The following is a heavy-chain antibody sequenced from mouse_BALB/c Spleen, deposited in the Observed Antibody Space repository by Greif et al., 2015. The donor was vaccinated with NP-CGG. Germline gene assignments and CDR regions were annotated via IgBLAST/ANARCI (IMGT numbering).Heavy chain of an antibody. CDR2: INPSTGYT. Sequence: VQLQQSGAELAKPGASVKMSCKASGYTFTSYWMHWVKQRPGQGLEWIGYINPSTGYTEYNQKFKDKATLTPDKSSSTAYMQLSSLTSEDSAVYYCARRDGNYYFDYWGQGTTLTVSS. V-gene: IGHV1-7*01. J-gene: IGHJ2*01. D-gene: IGHD2-1*01. CDR3: ARRDGNYYFDY. CDR1: GYTFTSYW.